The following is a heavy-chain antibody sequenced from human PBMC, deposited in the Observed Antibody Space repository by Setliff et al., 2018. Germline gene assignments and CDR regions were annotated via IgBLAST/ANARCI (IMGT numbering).Heavy chain of an antibody. CDR3: AKGAHFSNYARVFDP. J-gene: IGHJ5*02. CDR2: INWSGGTA. Sequence: RGGSLRLSCAASGFTFKDYGMAWVRQSPGKGLEWVAGINWSGGTAGYADSVRGRFTISRDNAKSSVYLQMSSLRAEDTAFYFCAKGAHFSNYARVFDPWGQGTLVTVSS. D-gene: IGHD4-4*01. CDR1: GFTFKDYG. V-gene: IGHV3-20*04.